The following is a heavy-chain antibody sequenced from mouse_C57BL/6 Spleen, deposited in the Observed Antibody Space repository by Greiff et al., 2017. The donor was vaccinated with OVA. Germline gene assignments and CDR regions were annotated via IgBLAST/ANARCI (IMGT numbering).Heavy chain of an antibody. J-gene: IGHJ1*03. CDR1: GYTFTSYW. Sequence: QVQLQQPGAELVRPGTSVKLSCKASGYTFTSYWMHWVKQRLGQGLEWIGVIDPSDSYTNYNQKFKGKATLTVDTSSSTAYMQLSSLTSEDSAVYYCARREHYGSPYWYFDVWGTGTTVTVSS. CDR3: ARREHYGSPYWYFDV. CDR2: IDPSDSYT. V-gene: IGHV1-59*01. D-gene: IGHD1-1*01.